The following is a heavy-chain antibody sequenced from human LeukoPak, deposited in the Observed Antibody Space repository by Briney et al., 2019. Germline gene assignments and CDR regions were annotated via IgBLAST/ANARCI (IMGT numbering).Heavy chain of an antibody. CDR1: GGSISSYY. J-gene: IGHJ4*02. Sequence: KPSETLSLTCTVSGGSISSYYWSWIRQPAGKGLEWIGEINHSGSTNYNPSLKSRVTISVDTSKNQFSLKLSSVTAADTAVYYCARGLGTTVTTYSYFDYWGQGTLVTVSS. CDR2: INHSGST. CDR3: ARGLGTTVTTYSYFDY. V-gene: IGHV4-34*01. D-gene: IGHD4-17*01.